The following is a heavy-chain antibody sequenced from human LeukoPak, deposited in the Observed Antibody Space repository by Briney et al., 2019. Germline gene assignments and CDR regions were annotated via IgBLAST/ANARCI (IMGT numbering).Heavy chain of an antibody. CDR2: TSTTGSTI. V-gene: IGHV3-11*01. D-gene: IGHD5-12*01. J-gene: IGHJ4*02. CDR1: GFTFSAYY. CDR3: VRLKAAYTGYDIIDY. Sequence: GGSLRLSCAASGFTFSAYYMSWIRQAPGKGLEWVSYTSTTGSTIKYADSVKGRFTISRDSAKNSLFLHMNSLRAEDTAVYYCVRLKAAYTGYDIIDYWGQGTLITVSP.